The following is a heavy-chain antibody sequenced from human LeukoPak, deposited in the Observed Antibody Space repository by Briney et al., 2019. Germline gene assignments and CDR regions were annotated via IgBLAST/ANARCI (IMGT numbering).Heavy chain of an antibody. D-gene: IGHD2-2*01. CDR2: IHYSETA. CDR1: RGSINSGDYY. V-gene: IGHV4-39*02. Sequence: NPSETLSLTCSVSRGSINSGDYYWGWIRQPPGRGLEWIASIHYSETAYYNPSLKSRVTISVDTSKNDFSLKLSSVTAADTSVYYCARGPTYQPIDYWGQGNLVTVSS. CDR3: ARGPTYQPIDY. J-gene: IGHJ4*02.